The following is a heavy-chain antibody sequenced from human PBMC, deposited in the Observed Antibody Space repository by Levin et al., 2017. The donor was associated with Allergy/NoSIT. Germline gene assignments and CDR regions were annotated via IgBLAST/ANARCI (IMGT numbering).Heavy chain of an antibody. CDR2: ISGSGGST. D-gene: IGHD7-27*01. Sequence: LSLPCAASGFPFRSYAMSWVRQAPGKGLEWVSAISGSGGSTYYADSVKGRFTISRDNSKNTLYLQMNSLRAEDTAVYYCAKEQTGIGVYWGQGTLVTVSS. CDR1: GFPFRSYA. CDR3: AKEQTGIGVY. J-gene: IGHJ4*02. V-gene: IGHV3-23*01.